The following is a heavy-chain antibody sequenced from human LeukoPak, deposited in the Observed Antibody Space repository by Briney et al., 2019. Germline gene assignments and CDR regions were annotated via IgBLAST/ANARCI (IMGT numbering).Heavy chain of an antibody. CDR1: GGSISSSSNY. D-gene: IGHD6-13*01. CDR2: SYFSGDT. CDR3: ARSSAAEGPTHNGFGP. Sequence: SETLSLTCRVPGGSISSSSNYWGWIRQPPGSGLGWIGNSYFSGDTYYNPSLRSRVIISVDTSKNQFSLKLTSVTAADTAVYYCARSSAAEGPTHNGFGPWGQGTLVTVPS. J-gene: IGHJ5*02. V-gene: IGHV4-39*01.